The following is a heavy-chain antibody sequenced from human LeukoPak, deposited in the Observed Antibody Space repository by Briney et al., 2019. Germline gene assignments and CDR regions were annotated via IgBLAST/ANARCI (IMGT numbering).Heavy chain of an antibody. D-gene: IGHD2-2*01. V-gene: IGHV1-46*01. CDR2: INPSGGST. J-gene: IGHJ4*02. Sequence: ASVKVSCKASVYTFTSYYMHWVRQAPGQGLEWMGIINPSGGSTSYAQKFQGRVTITTDESTSTAYMELSSLRSEDTAVYYCARDVVVPAAPFDYWGQGTLVTVSS. CDR3: ARDVVVPAAPFDY. CDR1: VYTFTSYY.